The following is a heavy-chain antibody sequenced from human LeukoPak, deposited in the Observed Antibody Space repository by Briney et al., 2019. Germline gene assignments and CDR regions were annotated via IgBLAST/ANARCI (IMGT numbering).Heavy chain of an antibody. CDR1: GYSFTSYW. CDR3: ARHLGYCSSTSCYRNWFDP. V-gene: IGHV5-51*01. J-gene: IGHJ5*02. D-gene: IGHD2-2*01. Sequence: GESLKISCKGSGYSFTSYWIGWVRQMPGKGLEWMGIIHPGDSDTRYSPSFQGQVTISADKPISTAYLQWSSLKASDTAMYYCARHLGYCSSTSCYRNWFDPWGQGTLVTVSS. CDR2: IHPGDSDT.